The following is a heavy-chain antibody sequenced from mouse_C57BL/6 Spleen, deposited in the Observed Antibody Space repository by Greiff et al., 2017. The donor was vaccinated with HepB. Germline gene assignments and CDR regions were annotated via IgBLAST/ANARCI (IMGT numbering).Heavy chain of an antibody. CDR1: GYTFTSYW. Sequence: QVQLQQPGAELVKPGASVKLSCKASGYTFTSYWMQWVKQRPGQGLEWIGEIDPSDSYTNYNQKFKGKATLTVDTSSSTAYMQLSSLTSEDSAVYYCARTSSYVDYGGQGTTLTVSS. D-gene: IGHD1-1*01. CDR2: IDPSDSYT. CDR3: ARTSSYVDY. J-gene: IGHJ2*01. V-gene: IGHV1-50*01.